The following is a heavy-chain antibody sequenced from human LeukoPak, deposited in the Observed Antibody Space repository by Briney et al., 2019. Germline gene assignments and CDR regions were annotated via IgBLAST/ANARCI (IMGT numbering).Heavy chain of an antibody. Sequence: GESLKISCKGSGYGFTSYWISWVRQMPGKGLEWMGRIDPSDSYTNYSPSFQGHVTISADKSLSIAYLQWSSLKASDTAMYYCARQPPPYSGSYYAFDIWGQGTMVTVSS. CDR3: ARQPPPYSGSYYAFDI. CDR2: IDPSDSYT. J-gene: IGHJ3*02. D-gene: IGHD1-26*01. CDR1: GYGFTSYW. V-gene: IGHV5-10-1*01.